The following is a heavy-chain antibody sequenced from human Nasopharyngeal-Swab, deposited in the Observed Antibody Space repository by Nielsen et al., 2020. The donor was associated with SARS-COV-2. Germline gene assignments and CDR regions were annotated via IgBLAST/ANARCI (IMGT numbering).Heavy chain of an antibody. CDR1: GFTFSSYA. J-gene: IGHJ4*02. V-gene: IGHV3-23*01. CDR3: ARIRTGAYFDY. D-gene: IGHD1-14*01. CDR2: ISGSDGSA. Sequence: GGSLRPSCAASGFTFSSYAMSWVRQAPGKGLKWVSTISGSDGSAYYADSVKGRFTIPRDNSRHTLCLQMNSLRAEDTAVYYCARIRTGAYFDYWGQGTLVTVSS.